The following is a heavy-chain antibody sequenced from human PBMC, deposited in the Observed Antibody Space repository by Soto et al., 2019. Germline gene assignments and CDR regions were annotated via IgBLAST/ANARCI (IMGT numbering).Heavy chain of an antibody. V-gene: IGHV4-30-4*01. CDR3: ASEYYGSGSPGRAPWFDP. CDR1: GGSISSGDYY. D-gene: IGHD3-10*01. Sequence: PSETLSLTCTVSGGSISSGDYYGSWIRQPPGKGLEWIGYIYYSGSTYYNPSLKSRVTISVDTSKNQFSLKLSSVTAADTAVYYCASEYYGSGSPGRAPWFDPWGQGTLVTVSS. CDR2: IYYSGST. J-gene: IGHJ5*02.